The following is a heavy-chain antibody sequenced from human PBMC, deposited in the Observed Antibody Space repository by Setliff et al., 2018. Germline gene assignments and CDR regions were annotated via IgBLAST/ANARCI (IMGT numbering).Heavy chain of an antibody. CDR2: IHYSGST. Sequence: SETLSLTCTVSGGSISSSSYYWGWIRQPPGKGLEWIGSIHYSGSTYYNPSLKSRVTISIDTSRNQFSLELRSVTVADTATYYCVRPGGTTVVARHFDYWGSGILVTVSS. V-gene: IGHV4-39*01. D-gene: IGHD2-15*01. CDR1: GGSISSSSYY. J-gene: IGHJ4*01. CDR3: VRPGGTTVVARHFDY.